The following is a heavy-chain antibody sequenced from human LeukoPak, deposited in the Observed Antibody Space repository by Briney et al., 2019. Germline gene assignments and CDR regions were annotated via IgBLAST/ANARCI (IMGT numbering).Heavy chain of an antibody. CDR2: MNPNSGNT. CDR3: ARDEVVAAPNYFGMVV. D-gene: IGHD2-15*01. J-gene: IGHJ6*02. V-gene: IGHV1-8*01. Sequence: ASVKVSCKASGYTFTSYDVNWVRQATGQGLEWMGWMNPNSGNTGLAQKFQGRVTLTRDTSLSTAYMELSNLRSDDTAVYYCARDEVVAAPNYFGMVVWGQGTTVSVSS. CDR1: GYTFTSYD.